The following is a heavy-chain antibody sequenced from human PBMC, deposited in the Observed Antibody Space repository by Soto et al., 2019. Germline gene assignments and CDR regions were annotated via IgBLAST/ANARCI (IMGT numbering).Heavy chain of an antibody. Sequence: SLRLSCAASGFTFSSYGMHWVRQAPGKGLEWVAVISYDGSNKYYADSVKGRFTISRDNSKNTLYLQMNSLRAEDTAVYYCAKGPGRYDSSGYFDYWGQGTLVTVSS. V-gene: IGHV3-30*18. CDR2: ISYDGSNK. CDR3: AKGPGRYDSSGYFDY. CDR1: GFTFSSYG. D-gene: IGHD3-22*01. J-gene: IGHJ4*02.